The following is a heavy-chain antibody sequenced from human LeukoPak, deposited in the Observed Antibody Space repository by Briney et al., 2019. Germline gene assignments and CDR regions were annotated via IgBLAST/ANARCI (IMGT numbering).Heavy chain of an antibody. J-gene: IGHJ4*02. CDR2: ISYDGSNK. Sequence: PGGSLRLSCAASGFTFSSYAMHWVRQAPGKGLEWVAVISYDGSNKYYADSVKGRFTISRDNSKNTLYLQMNSLRAEDTAVYYCARSHIFQRDYEVFMVYWGQGTLVTVSS. D-gene: IGHD3-22*01. CDR1: GFTFSSYA. CDR3: ARSHIFQRDYEVFMVY. V-gene: IGHV3-30*04.